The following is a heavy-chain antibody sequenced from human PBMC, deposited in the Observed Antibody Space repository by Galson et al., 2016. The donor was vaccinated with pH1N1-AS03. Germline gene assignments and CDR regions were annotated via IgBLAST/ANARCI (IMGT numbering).Heavy chain of an antibody. J-gene: IGHJ4*02. CDR1: GGTFATYA. V-gene: IGHV1-69*13. D-gene: IGHD5-24*01. Sequence: SVKVSCKAPGGTFATYAISRVRQARGQGLEWMGGIIPLSETITYAQKFQGRLTITADDSTGTASMELTSLTSDDTAVYYCARDRYRDSSRDSYESVYWGQGTLVTVSS. CDR2: IIPLSETI. CDR3: ARDRYRDSSRDSYESVY.